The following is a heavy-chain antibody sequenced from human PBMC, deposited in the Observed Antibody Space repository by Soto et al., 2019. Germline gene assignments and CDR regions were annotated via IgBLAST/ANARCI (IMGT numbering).Heavy chain of an antibody. CDR1: GYSFTGYY. CDR2: INPNSGGT. D-gene: IGHD3-3*01. Sequence: ASVKVSCKASGYSFTGYYMHWVRQAPGQGLEWMGWINPNSGGTNYAQKFQGWVTMTRDTSISTAYMELSRLRSDDTAVYYCAIFWRVGYYYYGMDGCGQGTTVTVSS. CDR3: AIFWRVGYYYYGMDG. V-gene: IGHV1-2*04. J-gene: IGHJ6*02.